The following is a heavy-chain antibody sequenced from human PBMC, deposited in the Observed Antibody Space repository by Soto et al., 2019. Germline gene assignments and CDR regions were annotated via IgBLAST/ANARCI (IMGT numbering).Heavy chain of an antibody. Sequence: PGGSLRLSCAASGFTVSSNYMSWVRQAPGKGLEWVSVIYSGGDTYYADSVRGRFTIARDNSKNTLYLQMNSLRAEDTAVYYCARAKTTVDNWFDPWGQGTLVTVSS. CDR3: ARAKTTVDNWFDP. J-gene: IGHJ5*02. CDR2: IYSGGDT. V-gene: IGHV3-66*01. D-gene: IGHD4-17*01. CDR1: GFTVSSNY.